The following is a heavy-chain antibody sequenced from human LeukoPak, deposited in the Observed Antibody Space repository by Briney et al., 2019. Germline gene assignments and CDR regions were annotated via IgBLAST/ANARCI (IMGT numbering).Heavy chain of an antibody. CDR3: ARDDNYDYVVTR. Sequence: GGSLRLSCAASGFTFDDYAMHWVRQAPGKGLEWVSGISWNSGSIGYADSVKGRFTISRDNAKNSLYLQMNSLRAEDTAVYYCARDDNYDYVVTRWGQGTLVTVSS. D-gene: IGHD3-16*01. V-gene: IGHV3-9*01. CDR2: ISWNSGSI. CDR1: GFTFDDYA. J-gene: IGHJ1*01.